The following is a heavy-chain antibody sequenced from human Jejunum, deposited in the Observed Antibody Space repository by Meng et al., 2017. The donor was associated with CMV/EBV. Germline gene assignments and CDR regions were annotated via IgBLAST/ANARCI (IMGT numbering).Heavy chain of an antibody. CDR1: FPRND. CDR3: ASRPGAIFGVVIIPNFDY. J-gene: IGHJ4*02. D-gene: IGHD3-3*01. Sequence: FPRNDMIWVGQAPGKGLEWVSGISGNSGSTYYADSVKGRFSISRDNSKNTVYLQMNSLRAEDTAVYYCASRPGAIFGVVIIPNFDYWGQGTLVTVSS. CDR2: ISGNSGST. V-gene: IGHV3-23*01.